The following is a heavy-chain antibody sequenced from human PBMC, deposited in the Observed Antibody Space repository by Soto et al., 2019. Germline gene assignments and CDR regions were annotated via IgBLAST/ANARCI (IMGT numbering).Heavy chain of an antibody. V-gene: IGHV4-39*01. D-gene: IGHD1-26*01. CDR3: ARHRIPAGGYFDY. Sequence: SETLSLTCTVSGGSISSSSYYWGGIRQPPGKGLEWIGSIYYTGSTYYTPSLKSRVTISVDTSKNQSSLKLSSVTAADTAVYYCARHRIPAGGYFDYLGQGTLVTVSS. CDR1: GGSISSSSYY. J-gene: IGHJ4*02. CDR2: IYYTGST.